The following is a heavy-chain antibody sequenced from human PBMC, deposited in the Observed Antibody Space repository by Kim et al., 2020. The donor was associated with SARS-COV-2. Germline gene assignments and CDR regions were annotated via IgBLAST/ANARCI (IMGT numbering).Heavy chain of an antibody. D-gene: IGHD6-19*01. J-gene: IGHJ3*02. Sequence: GGSLRLSCAASGFTFSKYAMTWVRQAPGKGLDWISTISHSGGGTDYADSVKRRFIISRDNSKNMLYLQMNSLRVDDTAVYHCVNGGWYDAFDIWGQGTMVTVSS. V-gene: IGHV3-23*01. CDR3: VNGGWYDAFDI. CDR1: GFTFSKYA. CDR2: ISHSGGGT.